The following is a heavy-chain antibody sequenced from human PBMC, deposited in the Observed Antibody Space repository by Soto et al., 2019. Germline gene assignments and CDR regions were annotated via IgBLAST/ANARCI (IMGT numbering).Heavy chain of an antibody. D-gene: IGHD6-6*01. V-gene: IGHV3-21*01. Sequence: GGSLRLSCAASGFTFSSYSMNWVRQAPGKGLEWVSSISSSSSYIYYADSVKGRFTISRDNAKNSLYLQMNSLRAEDTAVYYCARDRVERSSADAFDIWGQGTMVTVSS. CDR1: GFTFSSYS. CDR2: ISSSSSYI. CDR3: ARDRVERSSADAFDI. J-gene: IGHJ3*02.